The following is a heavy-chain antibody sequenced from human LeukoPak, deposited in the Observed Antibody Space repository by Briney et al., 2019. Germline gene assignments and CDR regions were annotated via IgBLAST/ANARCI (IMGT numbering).Heavy chain of an antibody. J-gene: IGHJ5*02. V-gene: IGHV4-59*01. Sequence: SETLSLTCTVSGGSISTFSWGWIRQPPGKGLEWIGYIHYSGSTNYNPSLKSRVTISVDTSKNQFSLKLSSVTAADTAMYYCARVGITLIRGVITSGWFDPWGQGTLVTVSS. CDR2: IHYSGST. CDR1: GGSISTFS. CDR3: ARVGITLIRGVITSGWFDP. D-gene: IGHD3-10*01.